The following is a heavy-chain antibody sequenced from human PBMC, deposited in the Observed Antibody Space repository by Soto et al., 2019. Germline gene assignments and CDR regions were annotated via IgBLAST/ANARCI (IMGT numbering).Heavy chain of an antibody. V-gene: IGHV1-2*04. CDR1: GYTFTGYY. CDR2: INPNSGGT. J-gene: IGHJ6*02. CDR3: ARDRRFLESLSLGHYYYGMDV. D-gene: IGHD3-3*01. Sequence: GASVKVSCKASGYTFTGYYMHWVRQAHGQGLEWMGWINPNSGGTNYAQKFQGWVTMTRDTSISTAYMELSRMRSDDKAVYYCARDRRFLESLSLGHYYYGMDVWGQGTTVTVS.